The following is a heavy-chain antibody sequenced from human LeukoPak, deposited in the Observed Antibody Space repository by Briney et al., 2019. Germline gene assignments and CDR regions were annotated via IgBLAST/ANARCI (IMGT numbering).Heavy chain of an antibody. J-gene: IGHJ4*02. V-gene: IGHV1-18*01. CDR1: GYTFTSYG. CDR2: FCAYNGNT. D-gene: IGHD4-17*01. Sequence: ASVKVSCKASGYTFTSYGISWVRQAPGQGLEWMGWFCAYNGNTNYAQKLQGRVTMTTDTSTSTAYMELRSLRSDDTAVYYCARDLFGSTVTTAHPFDYWGQGTLVTVSS. CDR3: ARDLFGSTVTTAHPFDY.